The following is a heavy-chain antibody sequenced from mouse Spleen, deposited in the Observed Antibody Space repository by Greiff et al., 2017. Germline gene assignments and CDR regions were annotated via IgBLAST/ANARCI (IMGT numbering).Heavy chain of an antibody. Sequence: QVQLKQSGPELVKPGASVRISCKASGYTFTSYYIHWVKQRPGQGLEWIGWIYPGNVNTKYNEKFKGKATLTADKSSSTAYMQLSSLTSEDSAVYFCARLYYGSRYFDVWGAGTTVTVSS. D-gene: IGHD1-1*01. CDR3: ARLYYGSRYFDV. CDR2: IYPGNVNT. V-gene: IGHV1S56*01. J-gene: IGHJ1*01. CDR1: GYTFTSYY.